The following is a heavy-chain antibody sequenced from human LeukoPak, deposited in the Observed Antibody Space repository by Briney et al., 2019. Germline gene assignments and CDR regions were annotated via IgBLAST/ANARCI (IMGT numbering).Heavy chain of an antibody. D-gene: IGHD6-13*01. J-gene: IGHJ4*02. CDR1: GGSISSYY. CDR3: ARGVYIAAAQYGY. CDR2: IYYSGTT. Sequence: SETLSLTCTVSGGSISSYYWSWIRQPPREGLEWIGYIYYSGTTNYNPSLKSRVTISVDTSKNQFSLKLSSVTAADTAVYYCARGVYIAAAQYGYWGQGTLVTVSS. V-gene: IGHV4-59*01.